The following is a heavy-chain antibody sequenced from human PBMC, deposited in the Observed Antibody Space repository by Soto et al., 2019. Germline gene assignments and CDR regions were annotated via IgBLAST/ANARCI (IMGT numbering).Heavy chain of an antibody. CDR1: GGSISSYY. J-gene: IGHJ4*02. D-gene: IGHD5-12*01. CDR2: IYYSGST. CDR3: AFYSSVYTVCYFDF. Sequence: SETLSLTCTVSGGSISSYYWSWIRQPPGKGLEWIGYIYYSGSTNYNPSLKSRVTISVDTSKNQFSLKLSSVTAADTAVYYCAFYSSVYTVCYFDFWGQGTLVTVSS. V-gene: IGHV4-59*08.